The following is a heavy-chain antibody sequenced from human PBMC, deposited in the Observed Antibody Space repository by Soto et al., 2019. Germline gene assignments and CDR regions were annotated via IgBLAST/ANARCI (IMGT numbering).Heavy chain of an antibody. D-gene: IGHD2-2*01. V-gene: IGHV4-30-4*01. J-gene: IGHJ6*02. CDR1: GGSISSGDYY. CDR3: ASPGVPAAKYYYGMDV. CDR2: IYYSGST. Sequence: LSLTCTVSGGSISSGDYYWSWIRQPPGKGLEWIGYIYYSGSTYYNPSLKSRVTISVDTSKNQFSLKLSSVTAADTAVYYCASPGVPAAKYYYGMDVWGQGTTVTVSS.